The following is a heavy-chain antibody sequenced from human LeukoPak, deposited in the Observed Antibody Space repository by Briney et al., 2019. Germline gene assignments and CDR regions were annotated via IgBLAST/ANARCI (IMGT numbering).Heavy chain of an antibody. CDR3: ARPVLLWFGESQDAFDI. J-gene: IGHJ3*02. CDR1: GGSISSYY. D-gene: IGHD3-10*01. CDR2: IYYSGST. Sequence: IPSETLSLTCTVSGGSISSYYWSWIRQPPGKGLEWIGYIYYSGSTNYNPSLKSRVTISVDTSKNQFSLKLSSVTAADTAVYYCARPVLLWFGESQDAFDIWGQGTMVTVSS. V-gene: IGHV4-59*08.